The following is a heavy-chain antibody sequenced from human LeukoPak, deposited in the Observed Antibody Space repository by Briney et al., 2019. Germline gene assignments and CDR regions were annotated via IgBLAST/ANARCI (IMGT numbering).Heavy chain of an antibody. CDR1: GYTFTSYY. D-gene: IGHD3-10*01. J-gene: IGHJ6*03. Sequence: ASVNVSCKASGYTFTSYYIHWVRQAPGQGLEGMGLINPSGGSTNYAQKFQGRVTMTRDTSTSTVYMELSSLRSEDTAVYYCARGPRITMVRGGQWYYYMDVWGKGTTVTISS. CDR3: ARGPRITMVRGGQWYYYMDV. CDR2: INPSGGST. V-gene: IGHV1-46*01.